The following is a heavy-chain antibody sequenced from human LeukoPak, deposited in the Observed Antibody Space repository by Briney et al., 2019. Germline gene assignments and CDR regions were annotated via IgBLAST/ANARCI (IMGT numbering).Heavy chain of an antibody. J-gene: IGHJ5*02. CDR2: INHSGST. V-gene: IGHV4-34*01. Sequence: SETLSLTCAVYGGSFSGYYWSWIRQPPGKGLEWIGEINHSGSTNYNPSLKSRVTISVDTSKNQFSLKLSSVTAADTAVYYCAKDYCSGGSCYGGWFDPWGQGILVTVSS. D-gene: IGHD2-15*01. CDR3: AKDYCSGGSCYGGWFDP. CDR1: GGSFSGYY.